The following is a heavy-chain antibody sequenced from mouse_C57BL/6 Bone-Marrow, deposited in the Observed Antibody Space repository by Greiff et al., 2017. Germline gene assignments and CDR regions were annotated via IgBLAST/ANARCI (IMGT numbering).Heavy chain of an antibody. J-gene: IGHJ1*03. V-gene: IGHV1-72*01. CDR3: AKGSYWYVDV. CDR2: IGPNSGGT. D-gene: IGHD1-1*01. Sequence: QVQLQQPGAELVKPGASVKLSCKASGYTFTIYWMHWVQQRPGRGLEWIGRIGPNSGGTKYNEKFKSKATLTVDKPSSTAYMQLSRLTSEDSAVYECAKGSYWYVDVWGTGTTVTVSS. CDR1: GYTFTIYW.